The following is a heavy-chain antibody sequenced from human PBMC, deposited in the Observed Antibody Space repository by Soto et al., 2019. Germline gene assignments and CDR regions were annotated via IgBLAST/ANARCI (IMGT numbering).Heavy chain of an antibody. CDR2: ISGSGGST. CDR1: GFTFSSYA. Sequence: GGSLRLSCAASGFTFSSYAMSWVRQVPGKGLEWVSAISGSGGSTYYADSVKGRFTISRDNSKNTLYLQMNSLRAEDTAVYYCAKGIVYYYDSSGYFAYWGQGTLVTVSS. CDR3: AKGIVYYYDSSGYFAY. D-gene: IGHD3-22*01. J-gene: IGHJ4*02. V-gene: IGHV3-23*01.